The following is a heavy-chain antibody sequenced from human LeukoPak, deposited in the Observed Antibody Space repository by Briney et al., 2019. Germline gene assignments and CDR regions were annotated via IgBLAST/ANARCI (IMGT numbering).Heavy chain of an antibody. CDR3: TRDESAYYYGSGTLAGYFDY. J-gene: IGHJ4*02. CDR2: ISAYNGNT. CDR1: GYTFTSYG. V-gene: IGHV1-18*01. Sequence: ASVKVSCKASGYTFTSYGISWVRQAPGQGLEWMGWISAYNGNTNYAQKLQGRVTMTTDTSTSTAYMGLRSLRSDDTAVYYCTRDESAYYYGSGTLAGYFDYWGQGTLVTVSS. D-gene: IGHD3-10*01.